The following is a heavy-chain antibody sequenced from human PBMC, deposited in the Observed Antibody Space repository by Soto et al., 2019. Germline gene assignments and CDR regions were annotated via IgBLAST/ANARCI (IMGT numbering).Heavy chain of an antibody. V-gene: IGHV3-33*01. CDR3: AREASPDGMVV. J-gene: IGHJ6*02. Sequence: QVQLVESGGGVVQPGRSLRLSCAASGFTFSSYGMHWVRQAPGKGLEWVAVIWYDGSNKYYADSVKGRFTISRDNSKNTLYLQMNSRSAEDTAVYYCAREASPDGMVVWGQGTTVTVSS. CDR1: GFTFSSYG. CDR2: IWYDGSNK.